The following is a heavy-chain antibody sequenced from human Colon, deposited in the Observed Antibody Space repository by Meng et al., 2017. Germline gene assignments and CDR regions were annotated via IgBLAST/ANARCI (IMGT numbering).Heavy chain of an antibody. J-gene: IGHJ3*02. Sequence: SETLSLTCTVSGGSISSGGYYWSWIRQHPGKGLEWIGYIYYSGSTYYNPSLKSRVTISVDTSKNQFSLKLGAVTAADTAVYYCARAPGIAAAGDDAFDIWGQGTMVTVSS. D-gene: IGHD6-13*01. V-gene: IGHV4-31*03. CDR2: IYYSGST. CDR3: ARAPGIAAAGDDAFDI. CDR1: GGSISSGGYY.